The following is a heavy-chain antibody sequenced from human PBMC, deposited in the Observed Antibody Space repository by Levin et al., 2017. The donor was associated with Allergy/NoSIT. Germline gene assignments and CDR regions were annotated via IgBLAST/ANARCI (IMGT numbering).Heavy chain of an antibody. V-gene: IGHV3-48*01. D-gene: IGHD1-1*01. J-gene: IGHJ6*02. Sequence: GGSLRLSCAASGFTFSSYSMNWVRQAPGKGLEWVSYISYTSNTIYYADSVMGRFTISRDDAKNSLYLQMNSLRAEDTAVYYCARYNQNYYGMDVWGQGTTVTVSS. CDR2: ISYTSNTI. CDR1: GFTFSSYS. CDR3: ARYNQNYYGMDV.